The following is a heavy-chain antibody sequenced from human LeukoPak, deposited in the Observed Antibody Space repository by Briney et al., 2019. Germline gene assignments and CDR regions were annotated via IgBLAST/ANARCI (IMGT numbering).Heavy chain of an antibody. Sequence: PSETLSLTCTVSGDSISTSSYYWGWIRQPPGKGLEWLGSIYYSGSTHYNPSLKSRVTISVDTSKNQFSLNLYSVTAADTAVFYCARSYYYDYRQIDYWGQGTLVTVSS. D-gene: IGHD3-22*01. J-gene: IGHJ4*02. CDR2: IYYSGST. CDR1: GDSISTSSYY. CDR3: ARSYYYDYRQIDY. V-gene: IGHV4-39*01.